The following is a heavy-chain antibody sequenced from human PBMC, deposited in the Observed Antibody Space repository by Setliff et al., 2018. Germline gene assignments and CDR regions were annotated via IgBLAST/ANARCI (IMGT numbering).Heavy chain of an antibody. CDR2: INQAGSAK. CDR3: AKPQVELRWGFES. D-gene: IGHD1-7*01. Sequence: GGSLRLSCAASGFTFSSFWMSWVRQAPGKGLEWVANINQAGSAKYYVDSVKGRFTISRDNSKNSLYLQMNSLRAEDTAVYYCAKPQVELRWGFESWGQGTLVTVSS. V-gene: IGHV3-7*03. J-gene: IGHJ4*02. CDR1: GFTFSSFW.